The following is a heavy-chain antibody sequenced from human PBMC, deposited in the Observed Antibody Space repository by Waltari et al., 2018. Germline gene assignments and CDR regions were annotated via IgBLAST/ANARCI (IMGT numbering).Heavy chain of an antibody. V-gene: IGHV3-21*01. CDR1: VFTFSSYS. CDR2: ISSSSSYI. J-gene: IGHJ4*02. CDR3: ARGGGSYYFDY. D-gene: IGHD1-26*01. Sequence: EVQLVESGGGLVKPGGSLRLSCAASVFTFSSYSMNWVRQAPGKGLEWVSSISSSSSYIYYADSVKGRFTISRDNAKNSLYLQMNSLRAEDTAVYYCARGGGSYYFDYWGQGTLVTVSS.